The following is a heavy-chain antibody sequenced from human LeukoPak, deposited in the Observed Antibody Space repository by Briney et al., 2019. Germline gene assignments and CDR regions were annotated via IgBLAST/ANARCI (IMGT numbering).Heavy chain of an antibody. J-gene: IGHJ4*02. Sequence: GGSLRLSCAASGFTFSNAYMNWVRQAPGKGLEWVAVISYDASNKYYADSVKGRFTISRDNSKNTLYLQMNSLRAEDTAIYYCAKEIYSDSSAYVDYWGQGTLVTVSS. V-gene: IGHV3-30*18. CDR1: GFTFSNAY. D-gene: IGHD3-22*01. CDR3: AKEIYSDSSAYVDY. CDR2: ISYDASNK.